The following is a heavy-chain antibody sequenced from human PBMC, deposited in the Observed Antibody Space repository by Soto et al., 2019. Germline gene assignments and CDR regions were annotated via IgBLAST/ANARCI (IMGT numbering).Heavy chain of an antibody. CDR1: GYTFTSYD. Sequence: QVQLVQSGAEVKKPGASVKASCKASGYTFTSYDINWVRQATGQGLEWMGWMNPNSGNTGYAQKFQGRVTMTRNTSISTAYMELSSLRSEDTAVYYCARARGYYDILTGYYTFDYWGQGTLVTVSS. CDR2: MNPNSGNT. CDR3: ARARGYYDILTGYYTFDY. J-gene: IGHJ4*02. V-gene: IGHV1-8*01. D-gene: IGHD3-9*01.